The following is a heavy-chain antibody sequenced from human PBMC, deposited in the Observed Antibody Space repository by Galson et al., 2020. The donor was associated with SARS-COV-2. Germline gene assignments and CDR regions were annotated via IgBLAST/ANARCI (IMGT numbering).Heavy chain of an antibody. CDR3: SLGTLCDVLAGYYNGGMVDF. CDR1: GFSLSTSGMC. V-gene: IGHV2-70*01. CDR2: IDWDDDK. J-gene: IGHJ4*01. Sequence: SGPTLVKPTQTLTLTCTFSGFSLSTSGMCVSWIRQPPGKALEWLALIDWDDDKYYSTSLKTRLTISKDTSKNQVVLTMTNMDPVDTATYYCSLGTLCDVLAGYYNGGMVDFWGQGTPVTVSS. D-gene: IGHD3-9*01.